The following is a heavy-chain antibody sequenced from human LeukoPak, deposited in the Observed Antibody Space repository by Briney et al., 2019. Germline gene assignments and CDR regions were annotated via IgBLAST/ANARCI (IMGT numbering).Heavy chain of an antibody. V-gene: IGHV3-23*01. Sequence: GGSLRLSCAASGFTFSSYAMSWVRQAPGKGLEWVSAISGSGGSKYYTDSVKGRFTISRDNSKNTLWLQMSSLRAEDTAVYYCAKDGFLLWRGAFDIWGQGTMVTVSS. D-gene: IGHD2-21*01. J-gene: IGHJ3*02. CDR1: GFTFSSYA. CDR2: ISGSGGSK. CDR3: AKDGFLLWRGAFDI.